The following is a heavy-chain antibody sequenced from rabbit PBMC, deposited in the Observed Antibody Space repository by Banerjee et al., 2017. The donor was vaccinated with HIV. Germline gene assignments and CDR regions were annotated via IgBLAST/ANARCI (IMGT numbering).Heavy chain of an antibody. D-gene: IGHD4-1*01. CDR1: GFSFSSSY. J-gene: IGHJ4*01. V-gene: IGHV1S40*01. Sequence: QSLEESGGDLVKPGASLTLTCTASGFSFSSSYMCWVRQAPGKGPEWIACIYNGDGSTDYASWAKGRFTISRTSSTTVALQMTSLTAADTATYFCARDLAGVIGWNFDLWGQGTLVTVS. CDR3: ARDLAGVIGWNFDL. CDR2: IYNGDGST.